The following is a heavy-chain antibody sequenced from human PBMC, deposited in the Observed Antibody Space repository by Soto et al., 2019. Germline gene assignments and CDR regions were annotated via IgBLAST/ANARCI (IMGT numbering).Heavy chain of an antibody. CDR3: ARSADSSGYPGADY. V-gene: IGHV3-33*01. J-gene: IGHJ4*02. CDR2: IWYDGSNK. D-gene: IGHD3-22*01. Sequence: HPGGSLRLSCAASGFTFSSYGMHWVRQAPGKGLEWVAVIWYDGSNKYYADSVKGRFTISRDNSKNTLYLQMNSLRAEDTAVYYRARSADSSGYPGADYWGQGTLVTVSS. CDR1: GFTFSSYG.